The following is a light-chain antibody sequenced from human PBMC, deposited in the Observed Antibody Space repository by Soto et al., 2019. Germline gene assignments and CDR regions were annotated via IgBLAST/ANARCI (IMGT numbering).Light chain of an antibody. J-gene: IGKJ2*01. V-gene: IGKV3-20*01. Sequence: EIVLTQSPGTLSLSPGERATLSCRASQSLTSNYLAWYQQKPGQAPRLLIYGASSRATGIPDRFSGSGSGTDFTLTISRLEPEDFAVYYCQQYEISPPSYTFAQGTKLEIK. CDR1: QSLTSNY. CDR3: QQYEISPPSYT. CDR2: GAS.